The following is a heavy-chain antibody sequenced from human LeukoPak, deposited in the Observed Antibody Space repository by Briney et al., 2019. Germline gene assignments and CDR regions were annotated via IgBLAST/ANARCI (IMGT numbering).Heavy chain of an antibody. D-gene: IGHD2-2*01. Sequence: GGSLRLSCAASGFTFSSYWMHWVRQAPGKGLVWVSRINTDGSSTSYADSVKGRFTISRDNAKNTLYLQMNSLRAEDTAVYYCARITLGYCSSTSCYAPDYWGQGTLVTVSS. CDR2: INTDGSST. CDR1: GFTFSSYW. J-gene: IGHJ4*02. CDR3: ARITLGYCSSTSCYAPDY. V-gene: IGHV3-74*01.